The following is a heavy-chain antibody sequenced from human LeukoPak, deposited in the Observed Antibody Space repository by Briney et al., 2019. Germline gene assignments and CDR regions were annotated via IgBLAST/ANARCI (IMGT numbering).Heavy chain of an antibody. J-gene: IGHJ4*02. D-gene: IGHD3-10*01. CDR2: IWYDGSNK. V-gene: IGHV3-33*01. Sequence: GGSLRLSCAASGFTFSSYGMHWVRQAPGKGLEWVAVIWYDGSNKYYADSVKGRFTIPRDNSKNTLYLQMNSLRAEDTAVYYCARGGSMVRGVIQYYFDYWGQGTLVTVSS. CDR1: GFTFSSYG. CDR3: ARGGSMVRGVIQYYFDY.